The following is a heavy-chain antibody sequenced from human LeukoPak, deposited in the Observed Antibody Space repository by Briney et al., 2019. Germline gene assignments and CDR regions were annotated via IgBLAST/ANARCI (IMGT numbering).Heavy chain of an antibody. V-gene: IGHV3-23*01. Sequence: GGPLRLSCVGSGFIFSSYDMGWVRQAPGKGLEWVSSISRAGDRTYYEDSVKGRFTISRDNSRNTMYLQMNSLRAEDTAVYYCARGESFAFDVWGQGTMVTVSS. CDR1: GFIFSSYD. CDR2: ISRAGDRT. CDR3: ARGESFAFDV. J-gene: IGHJ3*01.